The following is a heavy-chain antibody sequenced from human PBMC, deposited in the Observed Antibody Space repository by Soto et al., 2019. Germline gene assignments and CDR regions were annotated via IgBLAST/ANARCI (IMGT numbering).Heavy chain of an antibody. D-gene: IGHD3-22*01. J-gene: IGHJ4*02. CDR2: INPSGGST. Sequence: AXVKVSCKASGYTFTSHYMHWVRQAPGQCLELRGIINPSGGSTSYAQKFQGRVTMTRDTSTSTVYMELSSLRSEDTAVYYCARDRHKYDSSGYYRLPSDYWGQGTLVTVSS. CDR1: GYTFTSHY. V-gene: IGHV1-46*01. CDR3: ARDRHKYDSSGYYRLPSDY.